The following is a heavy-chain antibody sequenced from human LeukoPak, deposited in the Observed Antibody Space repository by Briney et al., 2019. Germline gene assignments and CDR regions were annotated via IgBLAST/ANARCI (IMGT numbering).Heavy chain of an antibody. CDR2: FSGSGGST. CDR3: ARDQVVVVPAAQDYYYYGMDV. CDR1: GFTFSSYA. V-gene: IGHV3-23*01. Sequence: GRSLRLSCAASGFTFSSYAMSWVRKAPGKGLEWGSAFSGSGGSTYYADSVKGRFTISRDNSKNTLYLQMNSLRAEDTAVYYCARDQVVVVPAAQDYYYYGMDVWGQGTTVTVS. D-gene: IGHD2-2*01. J-gene: IGHJ6*02.